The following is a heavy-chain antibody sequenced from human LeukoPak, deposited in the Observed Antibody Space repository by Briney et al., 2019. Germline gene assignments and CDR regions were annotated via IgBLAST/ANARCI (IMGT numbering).Heavy chain of an antibody. J-gene: IGHJ5*01. CDR3: VRGGEIGFDS. D-gene: IGHD3-16*01. V-gene: IGHV3-13*04. Sequence: GGSLRLSCAASGFTFSRYDMHWVRQATGKGLEWISSIGTGGNTYYIGSVKGRFTISRENAKSSLYLQMNSLRVGDTAVYYCVRGGEIGFDSWGQGTLVTVSS. CDR2: IGTGGNT. CDR1: GFTFSRYD.